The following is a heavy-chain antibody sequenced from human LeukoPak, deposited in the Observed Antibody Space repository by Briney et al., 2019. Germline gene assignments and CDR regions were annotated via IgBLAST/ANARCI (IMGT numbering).Heavy chain of an antibody. CDR2: IRYDGTNK. Sequence: GGSLRLSCAASGFTFSSYGMHWVRQPPGKGLEWVAFIRYDGTNKYYADSVKGRFTISRDNSKNTLYLQMNSLRTEDTALYYCAKDGTIYSGYDSTRYYFDYWGQGTLVTVSS. D-gene: IGHD5-12*01. J-gene: IGHJ4*02. CDR1: GFTFSSYG. CDR3: AKDGTIYSGYDSTRYYFDY. V-gene: IGHV3-30*02.